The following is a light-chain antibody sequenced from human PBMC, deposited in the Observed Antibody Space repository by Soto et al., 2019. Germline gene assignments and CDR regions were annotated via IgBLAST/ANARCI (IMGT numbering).Light chain of an antibody. V-gene: IGKV3-20*01. Sequence: EFVLTQSPGTLSLSPGERATLSCRASQTVRNNYLSWYQQQPGQAPRLMIYDASSRATGIPDRVSGGGSGTDFTLTISRLEPEEFAVYDCQQFSSYPLTFGGGTRLEIK. CDR2: DAS. J-gene: IGKJ5*01. CDR3: QQFSSYPLT. CDR1: QTVRNNY.